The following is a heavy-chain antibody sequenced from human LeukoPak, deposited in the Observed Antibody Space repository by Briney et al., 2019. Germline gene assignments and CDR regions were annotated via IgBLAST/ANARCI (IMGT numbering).Heavy chain of an antibody. CDR2: ISAYNGNT. J-gene: IGHJ6*02. Sequence: ASVKVSCKASGYTFTSYGISWVRQAPGQGLEWMGWISAYNGNTNYAQKLQGRVTMTTDTSTSTAYMELRSLRSDDTAVYYCARGEMTTVTNYYYYGMDVWGQGTTVTVSS. CDR3: ARGEMTTVTNYYYYGMDV. V-gene: IGHV1-18*01. CDR1: GYTFTSYG. D-gene: IGHD4-17*01.